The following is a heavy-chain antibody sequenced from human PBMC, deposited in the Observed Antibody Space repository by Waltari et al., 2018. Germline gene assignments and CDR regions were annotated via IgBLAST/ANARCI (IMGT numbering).Heavy chain of an antibody. D-gene: IGHD6-19*01. CDR2: SSSGAKTT. J-gene: IGHJ4*02. Sequence: VESGGGVVQPGGSLRLSCADSGVNTGPYEINWVRRAPGKGLEWIAYSSSGAKTTSYAASVQGRFTISRDNVNNSIYLQMNSLRVEDTAIYYWARDRPPPYSTGWYVLFHWGQGSQVTVSA. CDR1: GVNTGPYE. CDR3: ARDRPPPYSTGWYVLFH. V-gene: IGHV3-48*03.